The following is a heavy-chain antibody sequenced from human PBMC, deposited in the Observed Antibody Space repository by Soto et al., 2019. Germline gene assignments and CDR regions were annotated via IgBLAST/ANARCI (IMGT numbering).Heavy chain of an antibody. Sequence: GGSLRLSCAASGFTFSSYAMSWVRQAPGKGLEWVSAISGSGGSTYYADSVKGRFTISRDNSKNTLYLQMNSLRAEDTDVYYCAKAQLGTRYCTNGVCHWYFDLWGRGTLVTVSS. CDR3: AKAQLGTRYCTNGVCHWYFDL. V-gene: IGHV3-23*01. D-gene: IGHD2-8*01. J-gene: IGHJ2*01. CDR1: GFTFSSYA. CDR2: ISGSGGST.